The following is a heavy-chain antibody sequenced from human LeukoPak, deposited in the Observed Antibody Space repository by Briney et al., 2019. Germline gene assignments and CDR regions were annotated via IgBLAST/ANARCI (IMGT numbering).Heavy chain of an antibody. CDR1: GFTFSSYE. J-gene: IGHJ6*03. Sequence: GGSLRLSCAASGFTFSSYEMNWVRQAPGKGLEWVSYISSSGSTIYYADSVKGRFTISRDNAKNSLYLQMNSLRAEDTALYYCAKDGAEYYDILTGYYIGGRYYYYYMDVWGKGTTVTVSS. V-gene: IGHV3-48*03. CDR3: AKDGAEYYDILTGYYIGGRYYYYYMDV. CDR2: ISSSGSTI. D-gene: IGHD3-9*01.